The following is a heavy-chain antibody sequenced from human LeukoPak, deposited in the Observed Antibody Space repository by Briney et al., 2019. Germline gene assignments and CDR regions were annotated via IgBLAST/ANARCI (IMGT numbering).Heavy chain of an antibody. CDR2: ISGTGGRT. V-gene: IGHV3-23*01. D-gene: IGHD6-13*01. CDR1: GFAFSSYA. Sequence: GGSLRLSCAASGFAFSSYALSWVRQAPGKGLEWVSSISGTGGRTYYADSVKGRFTISRDNSKNTLDLQMNSLRADDTAVYYCARDGYSNYWYLNLWGQGTLVTVSS. J-gene: IGHJ4*02. CDR3: ARDGYSNYWYLNL.